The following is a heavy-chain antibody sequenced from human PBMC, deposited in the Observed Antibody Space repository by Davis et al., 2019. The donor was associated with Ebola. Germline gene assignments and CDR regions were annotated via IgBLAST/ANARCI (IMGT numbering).Heavy chain of an antibody. J-gene: IGHJ6*02. V-gene: IGHV4-59*12. CDR3: ARGGGTAAGYYYYGMDV. D-gene: IGHD6-13*01. CDR1: GGSISSYY. Sequence: SETLSLTCTVSGGSISSYYWSWIRQPPGKGLEWIGYIYYSGSTNYNPSLKSRATISVDTSKNQFSLKLSSVTAADTAVYYCARGGGTAAGYYYYGMDVWGQGTTVTVSS. CDR2: IYYSGST.